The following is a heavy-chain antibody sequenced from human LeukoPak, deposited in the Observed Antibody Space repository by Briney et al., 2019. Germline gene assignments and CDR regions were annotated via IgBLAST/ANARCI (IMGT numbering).Heavy chain of an antibody. Sequence: KPSETLSLTCAVSGGSISRSNWWSWVRQPPGKGLEWIGEIYHSGSTNYNPSLKSRVNISVDKSKNQFSLKLSSVTAADTAVYYCARALTTVTQYYFDYWGQGTLVTVSS. CDR2: IYHSGST. D-gene: IGHD4-17*01. CDR1: GGSISRSNW. V-gene: IGHV4-4*02. J-gene: IGHJ4*02. CDR3: ARALTTVTQYYFDY.